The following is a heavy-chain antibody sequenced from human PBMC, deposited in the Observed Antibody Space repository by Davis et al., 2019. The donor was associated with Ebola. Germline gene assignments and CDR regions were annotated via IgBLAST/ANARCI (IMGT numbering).Heavy chain of an antibody. CDR1: GFIFSNYV. V-gene: IGHV3-23*01. Sequence: GGSLRLSCAASGFIFSNYVMSWVRQAPGKGLEWVSTLGTGADTYYAGSVKGRFAISRDNSKNTLYLQMNGLRVEDTAIYYCAKDTANIWFDIWGQGTMVTVSS. J-gene: IGHJ3*02. CDR2: LGTGADT. D-gene: IGHD2-21*02. CDR3: AKDTANIWFDI.